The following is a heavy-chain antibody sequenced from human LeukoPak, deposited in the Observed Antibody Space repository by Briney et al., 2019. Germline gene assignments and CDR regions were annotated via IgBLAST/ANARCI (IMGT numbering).Heavy chain of an antibody. CDR1: GLTFSSYA. J-gene: IGHJ4*02. V-gene: IGHV3-23*01. Sequence: GGSLRLSCAVSGLTFSSYAMSWVRQAPGKGLEWASAISGSGGTTYYADSVKGRFTISRDNSKNTLYLQMNSLRAEDTAVYYCAKVGLLYYFDYWGQGTLVTVSS. CDR3: AKVGLLYYFDY. D-gene: IGHD3-16*01. CDR2: ISGSGGTT.